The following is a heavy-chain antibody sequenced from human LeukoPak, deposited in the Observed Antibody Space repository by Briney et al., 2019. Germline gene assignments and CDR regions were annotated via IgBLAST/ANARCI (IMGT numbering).Heavy chain of an antibody. D-gene: IGHD5-18*01. Sequence: PGGSLRLSCAASGFTFSSYAMSWVRQAPGKGLEWVSAISGSGGSTYYADSVKGRFTISRDNSKNTLYLQMNSLRAEDTAVYYCAKDGSGYSYGYLFDYWGQGTLVTVSS. CDR2: ISGSGGST. CDR1: GFTFSSYA. CDR3: AKDGSGYSYGYLFDY. V-gene: IGHV3-23*01. J-gene: IGHJ4*02.